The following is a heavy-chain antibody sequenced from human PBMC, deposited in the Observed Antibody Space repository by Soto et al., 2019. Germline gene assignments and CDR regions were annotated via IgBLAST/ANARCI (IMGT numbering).Heavy chain of an antibody. CDR3: ASAPGGYCSGGSCYPRWFDP. J-gene: IGHJ5*02. Sequence: QVQLVQSGAEVKKPGASVKVSCKASGYTFTSYGISWVRQAPGQGLEWMGWISAYNGNTNYAQKLQGRVTMTTDTSTSTAYMKLRSLRSDDTAVYYCASAPGGYCSGGSCYPRWFDPWGQGTLVTVSS. CDR1: GYTFTSYG. V-gene: IGHV1-18*01. D-gene: IGHD2-15*01. CDR2: ISAYNGNT.